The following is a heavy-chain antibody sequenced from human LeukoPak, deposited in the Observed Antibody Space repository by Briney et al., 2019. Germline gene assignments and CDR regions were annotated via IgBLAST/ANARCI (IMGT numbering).Heavy chain of an antibody. CDR2: ISGSGGTT. CDR1: GFTFSNYA. J-gene: IGHJ4*02. Sequence: AGGSLRLSCAASGFTFSNYAMSWVRQAPGKGLEWVSVISGSGGTTYSADSVKGRFTISRDNSKNTLYLQMNSLRAEDTAAYYCARERGSSGGNTNGYFDYWGQGALVTVPS. D-gene: IGHD4-23*01. V-gene: IGHV3-23*01. CDR3: ARERGSSGGNTNGYFDY.